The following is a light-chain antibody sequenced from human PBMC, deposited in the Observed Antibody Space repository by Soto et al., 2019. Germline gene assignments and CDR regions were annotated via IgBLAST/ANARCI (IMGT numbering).Light chain of an antibody. CDR3: QQYGSSPPWT. J-gene: IGKJ1*01. Sequence: EIVLTQSPGTLSLSPGERATLSCRASQSVSSSYLAWYQQKPGQAPRLLIYGASSRATGIPDRFSGSGSGTDFTLTISRLEPEDVVVYYGQQYGSSPPWTFGQGTKVEIK. V-gene: IGKV3-20*01. CDR1: QSVSSSY. CDR2: GAS.